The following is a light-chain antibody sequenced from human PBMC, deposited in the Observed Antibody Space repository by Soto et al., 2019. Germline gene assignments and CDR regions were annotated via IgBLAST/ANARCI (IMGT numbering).Light chain of an antibody. CDR1: QSISNY. CDR3: QQSYRTPYT. Sequence: DIQMTQSPSSLSASLGDRVTITCRASQSISNYLNWYQQKLGKAPKLLIYAASSLQSGVPSRFSGSGSGTDFTLTISSLQPEDSATYYCQQSYRTPYTFGQGTKLEI. J-gene: IGKJ2*01. V-gene: IGKV1-39*01. CDR2: AAS.